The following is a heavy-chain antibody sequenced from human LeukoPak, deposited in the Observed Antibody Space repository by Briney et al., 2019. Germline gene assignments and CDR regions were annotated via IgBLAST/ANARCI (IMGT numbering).Heavy chain of an antibody. Sequence: PGGSLRLSCAASGVTFSSYAMSWGRQAPGQGLEWVAVISGSVGTTYYADSVKGRFTTSTDNSKNTVDLQMERLRAEDTAVYYCAKDLHNWNSVGVQWGQGTLVTVSS. V-gene: IGHV3-23*01. CDR2: ISGSVGTT. D-gene: IGHD1-1*01. CDR1: GVTFSSYA. J-gene: IGHJ4*02. CDR3: AKDLHNWNSVGVQ.